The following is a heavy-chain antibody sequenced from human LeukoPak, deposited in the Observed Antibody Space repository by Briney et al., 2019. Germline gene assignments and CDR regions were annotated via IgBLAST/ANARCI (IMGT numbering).Heavy chain of an antibody. Sequence: PRNGKERMGWISAYNGNTNYEQKLQGRVTMTTDTSTSTAYMELRSLRSDDPAVYYCGRDVRRGLFDYWGQGTLVTVSS. D-gene: IGHD3-10*01. V-gene: IGHV1-18*01. CDR3: GRDVRRGLFDY. J-gene: IGHJ4*02. CDR2: ISAYNGNT.